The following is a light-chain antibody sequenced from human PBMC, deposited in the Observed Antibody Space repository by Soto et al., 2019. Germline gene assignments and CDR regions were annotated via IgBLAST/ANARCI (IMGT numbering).Light chain of an antibody. Sequence: QSALTQPPSVSGAPGQRVTISCTGSSSNIGAGYDVHWYQQLPGTAPKLLIYGNNNRPSGVPDRFSGSKSGTSASLAITGLKAEDEADYYCQSYDRSLSVFYVFGTGTKLTVL. CDR2: GNN. CDR3: QSYDRSLSVFYV. V-gene: IGLV1-40*01. J-gene: IGLJ1*01. CDR1: SSNIGAGYD.